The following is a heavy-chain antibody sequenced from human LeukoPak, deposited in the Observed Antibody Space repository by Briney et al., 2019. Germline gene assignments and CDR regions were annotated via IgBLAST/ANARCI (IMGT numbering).Heavy chain of an antibody. Sequence: GGSLRLSCAASEFTLSSFSMNWVRQAPGKGLEWVSYISSSSSTIYYADSVKGRFTISRDNAKNSLYLQMNSLRAEDTAVYYCARTREGQLWSKYYFDYWGQGTLVTVSS. J-gene: IGHJ4*02. V-gene: IGHV3-48*04. CDR1: EFTLSSFS. CDR2: ISSSSSTI. D-gene: IGHD5-18*01. CDR3: ARTREGQLWSKYYFDY.